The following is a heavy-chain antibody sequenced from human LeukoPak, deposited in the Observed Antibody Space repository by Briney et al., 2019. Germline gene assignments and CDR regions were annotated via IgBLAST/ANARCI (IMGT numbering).Heavy chain of an antibody. CDR3: ARSITGTYRFFDY. V-gene: IGHV4-34*11. CDR1: GGSFSGYY. CDR2: IYYSGST. Sequence: PSETLSLTCAVYGGSFSGYYWSWIRQPPGKGLEWIGYIYYSGSTNYNPSLKSRVTISVDTSKNQFSLKLSSVTAADTAVYYCARSITGTYRFFDYWGQGTLVTVSS. D-gene: IGHD1-7*01. J-gene: IGHJ4*02.